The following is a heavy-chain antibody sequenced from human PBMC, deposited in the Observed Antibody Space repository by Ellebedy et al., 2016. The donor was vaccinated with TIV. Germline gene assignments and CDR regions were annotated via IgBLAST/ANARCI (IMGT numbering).Heavy chain of an antibody. D-gene: IGHD4-17*01. J-gene: IGHJ4*02. Sequence: GESLKISCAASGSTFSKYGMHWVRQAPGKGLEWVADIWYDGSNIYYADSVKGRFTISRDNSENTLYLQMNSLRAEDTAVYYCARVTTLATGTGYYFDYWGQGTLVTVSS. CDR1: GSTFSKYG. V-gene: IGHV3-33*01. CDR2: IWYDGSNI. CDR3: ARVTTLATGTGYYFDY.